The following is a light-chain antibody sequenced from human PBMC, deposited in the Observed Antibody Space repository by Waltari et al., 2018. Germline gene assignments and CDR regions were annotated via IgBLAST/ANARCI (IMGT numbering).Light chain of an antibody. CDR2: LGS. CDR3: MQALQIPWT. CDR1: QSLLHSNGDNY. J-gene: IGKJ1*01. Sequence: DIVMTQSPLSLPVTPGEPASISCRSSQSLLHSNGDNYLEWYLQKPGQSPQLLIYLGSNRASGVPDRFSGSGSGTDFTLKISRVEAEDVGVYYCMQALQIPWTFGQGTKVEIK. V-gene: IGKV2-28*01.